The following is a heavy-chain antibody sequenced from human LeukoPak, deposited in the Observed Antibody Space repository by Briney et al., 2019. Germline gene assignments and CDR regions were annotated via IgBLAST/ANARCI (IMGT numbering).Heavy chain of an antibody. Sequence: SQTLSLTCTVSGGSISSGGYYWSWIRQHPGKGLEWIGYIYYSGSTYYNSSLKSRVTISVDTSKNQFSLKLSSVTAADTAVYYCARYSYGRTYYFDYWGQGTLVTVSS. D-gene: IGHD5-18*01. CDR3: ARYSYGRTYYFDY. J-gene: IGHJ4*02. CDR1: GGSISSGGYY. V-gene: IGHV4-31*03. CDR2: IYYSGST.